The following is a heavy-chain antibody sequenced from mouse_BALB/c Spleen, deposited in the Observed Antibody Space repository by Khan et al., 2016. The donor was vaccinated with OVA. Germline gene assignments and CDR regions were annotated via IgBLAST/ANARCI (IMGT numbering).Heavy chain of an antibody. J-gene: IGHJ3*01. CDR3: ARGGSSGPAWFAY. CDR1: DYSITSGYF. V-gene: IGHV3-6*02. D-gene: IGHD3-1*01. Sequence: EVQLQESGPGLVKPSQSLSLTCSVTDYSITSGYFWNWIRQFPGNKLEWMGYIRYDGDSNYNPSLKNRISITRDTSKNQFFLKLNSVTPEDTATFDCARGGSSGPAWFAYWGQGTLVTVSP. CDR2: IRYDGDS.